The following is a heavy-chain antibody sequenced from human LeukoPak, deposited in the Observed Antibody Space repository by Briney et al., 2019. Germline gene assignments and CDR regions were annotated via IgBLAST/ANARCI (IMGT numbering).Heavy chain of an antibody. CDR1: GFPFSDHA. Sequence: GGSLSLSCAASGFPFSDHAMGWVRQAPGKGLEWASSISNSGDNKYYPDSLRGRFTISRDNSKNTLWLQMDSLRAEDTALYYCVREAGYCSSIVCSYTNWFDPWGQGTLVTVSS. CDR3: VREAGYCSSIVCSYTNWFDP. V-gene: IGHV3-23*01. J-gene: IGHJ5*02. CDR2: ISNSGDNK. D-gene: IGHD2-2*01.